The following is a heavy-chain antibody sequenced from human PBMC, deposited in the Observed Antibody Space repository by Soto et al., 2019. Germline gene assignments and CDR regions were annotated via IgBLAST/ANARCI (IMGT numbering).Heavy chain of an antibody. CDR1: GLTVSSNH. J-gene: IGHJ4*02. V-gene: IGHV3-53*02. Sequence: VQLGETGGGLIQPGGSLRLSCAASGLTVSSNHMSWVRQAPGKGPEWISVIYSSGSTYYADSVKGRFTISRDISKNTLYLQMNSLRAEDTAGYFCARILDTAMARYFDYWGQGTLVTVSS. D-gene: IGHD5-18*01. CDR3: ARILDTAMARYFDY. CDR2: IYSSGST.